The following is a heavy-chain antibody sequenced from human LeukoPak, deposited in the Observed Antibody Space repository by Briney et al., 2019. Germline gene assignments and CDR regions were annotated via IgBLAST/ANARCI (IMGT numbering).Heavy chain of an antibody. D-gene: IGHD2-2*01. Sequence: GGSLRLSCAASGFTFSSYAMHWVRQAPGKGLEWVAVISYDGSNKYYADSVKGRFTISRDNSKNTLYLQMNSLRAEDTAVYYCASGGYCSSTSCSAFDYWGRGTLVTVSS. CDR3: ASGGYCSSTSCSAFDY. V-gene: IGHV3-30*04. J-gene: IGHJ4*02. CDR1: GFTFSSYA. CDR2: ISYDGSNK.